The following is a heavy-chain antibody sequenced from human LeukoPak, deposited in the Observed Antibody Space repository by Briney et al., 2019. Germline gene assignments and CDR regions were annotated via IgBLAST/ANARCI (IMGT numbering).Heavy chain of an antibody. CDR3: LNEHGG. J-gene: IGHJ4*02. CDR2: ISPASGAT. D-gene: IGHD1-1*01. V-gene: IGHV1-2*02. Sequence: ASVKVSCKASGYTFTGSYMHWVRQAPGQGFEWIGWISPASGATKYAQNFQGRVTLTTDTSITTAYMELSSLTSDDTASYYCLNEHGGWGQGTPVTGSS. CDR1: GYTFTGSY.